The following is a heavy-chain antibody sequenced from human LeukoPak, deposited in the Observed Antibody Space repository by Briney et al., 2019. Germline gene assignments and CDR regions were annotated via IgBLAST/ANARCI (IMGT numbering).Heavy chain of an antibody. CDR1: GLTFVSYW. Sequence: GGSLRLSCATSGLTFVSYWMSWVRQPAGKGLEWVANMNEDGSEKYYVDSVKGRFTISRDNSQNTLLVQMTSMRADDQAVYYCARDLSRKLRSFDGSPFFYFDTWGQGTLVTVSS. CDR3: ARDLSRKLRSFDGSPFFYFDT. J-gene: IGHJ4*02. V-gene: IGHV3-7*05. CDR2: MNEDGSEK. D-gene: IGHD3-9*01.